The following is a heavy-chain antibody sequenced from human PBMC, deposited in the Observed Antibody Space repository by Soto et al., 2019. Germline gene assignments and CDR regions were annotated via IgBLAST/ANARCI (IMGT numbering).Heavy chain of an antibody. CDR2: ISTTGSSI. CDR3: ARESWYKFDP. Sequence: GGSLRLSCEVSGLTFSQCHMTWFRQAPGKGLEWISYISTTGSSIFYAGSVKGRFTNSRDNSKNSLYLQMNRLRAEDTAVYYCARESWYKFDPWSPGTLVTVSS. D-gene: IGHD6-13*01. V-gene: IGHV3-11*01. J-gene: IGHJ5*02. CDR1: GLTFSQCH.